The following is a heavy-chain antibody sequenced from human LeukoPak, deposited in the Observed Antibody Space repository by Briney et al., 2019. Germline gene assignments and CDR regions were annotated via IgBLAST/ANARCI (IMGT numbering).Heavy chain of an antibody. CDR2: IYYSGST. CDR1: GGSISSYY. Sequence: PSETLSLTCTVSGGSISSYYWSWIRQPPGKGLEWIGYIYYSGSTNYNPSLKSRVTISVDTSKNQFSLKLSSVTAADTAVYYCARVSDSSGYYYGVFHYWGQGTLVTVSS. J-gene: IGHJ4*02. D-gene: IGHD3-22*01. V-gene: IGHV4-59*01. CDR3: ARVSDSSGYYYGVFHY.